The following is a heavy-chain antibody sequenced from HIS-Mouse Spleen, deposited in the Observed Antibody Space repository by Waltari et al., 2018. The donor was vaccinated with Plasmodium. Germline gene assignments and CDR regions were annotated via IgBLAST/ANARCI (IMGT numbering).Heavy chain of an antibody. CDR2: ISSSSSYI. J-gene: IGHJ4*02. V-gene: IGHV3-21*01. CDR3: AREGAFDY. CDR1: GFTFSSYS. Sequence: EVQLVESGGGLVKPGGSLRLSCAASGFTFSSYSMNWVRQAPGKGLEVVSSISSSSSYIYYADSGKGRFTISRDNAKNSLYLQMNSLRVEDTAVYYCAREGAFDYWGQGTLVTVSS.